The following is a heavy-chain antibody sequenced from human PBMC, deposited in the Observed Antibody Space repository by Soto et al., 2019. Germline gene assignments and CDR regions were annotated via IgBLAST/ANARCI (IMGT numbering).Heavy chain of an antibody. CDR3: ARENAPYGMDV. CDR2: IKQDGSEK. CDR1: GFTFSSYW. V-gene: IGHV3-7*03. J-gene: IGHJ6*02. Sequence: EVQLVESGGGLVQPGGSLRLSCAASGFTFSSYWMSWVRQAPGKGLEWVANIKQDGSEKYYVDSVKGRFTISRDNAKNSRYLQMNSLRAEYTAVYYCARENAPYGMDVWGQGTKVTVSS. D-gene: IGHD2-2*01.